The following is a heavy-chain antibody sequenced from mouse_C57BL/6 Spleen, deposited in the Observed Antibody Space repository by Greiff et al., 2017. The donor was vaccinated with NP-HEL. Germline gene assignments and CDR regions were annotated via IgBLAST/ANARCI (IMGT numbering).Heavy chain of an antibody. Sequence: QVTLKVSGPGILQPSQTLSLSCSSSGFSLSTFGMGVGWIRQPSGKGLEWLAHTWWDDDKYYNPALKSRLTISKDTSNNQVFLKIANVDTADTATNYCARIYYGNYSYYFDYWGQGTTLTVSS. D-gene: IGHD2-1*01. CDR2: TWWDDDK. CDR3: ARIYYGNYSYYFDY. CDR1: GFSLSTFGMG. J-gene: IGHJ2*01. V-gene: IGHV8-8*01.